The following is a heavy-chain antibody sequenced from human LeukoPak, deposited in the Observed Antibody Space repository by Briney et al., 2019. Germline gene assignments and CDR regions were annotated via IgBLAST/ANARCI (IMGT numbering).Heavy chain of an antibody. CDR1: GGSISSYY. J-gene: IGHJ4*02. CDR2: MYYSGST. Sequence: SETLSLTCTVSGGSISSYYWSWIRQPPGKGLEWIGYMYYSGSTTYNPSLKSRVTISVDTSKNQFSLRLTSVTAADTAVYYCARQGGSSGKESVDYWGQGTLVTVSS. D-gene: IGHD3-22*01. V-gene: IGHV4-59*08. CDR3: ARQGGSSGKESVDY.